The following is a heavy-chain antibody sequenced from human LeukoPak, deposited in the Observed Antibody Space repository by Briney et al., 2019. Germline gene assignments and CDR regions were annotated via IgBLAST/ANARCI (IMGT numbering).Heavy chain of an antibody. CDR2: MNPNSGNT. D-gene: IGHD4-23*01. J-gene: IGHJ5*02. Sequence: ALVKVSCKASEYTFTSYDINWVRQATGQGLEWMGWMNPNSGNTGYAQKFQGRVTMTRDTSISTAYMELSSLRSEDTAVHFCARSNYGGKRWFDPWGQGTLVIVSS. CDR1: EYTFTSYD. CDR3: ARSNYGGKRWFDP. V-gene: IGHV1-8*01.